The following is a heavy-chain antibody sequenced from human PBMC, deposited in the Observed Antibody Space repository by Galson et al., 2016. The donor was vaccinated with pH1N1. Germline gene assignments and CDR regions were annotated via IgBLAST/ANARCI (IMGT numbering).Heavy chain of an antibody. Sequence: QSGAEVKKPGESLKISCKGTGYSFSTYWIAWVRQMPGEGLEWMGIIYPGDSDTRCSPSFQGQVTISADKSISAAYLPWSSLQASDTAMYFCARLGIPATIDYHYYMDVWGKGTTVTVSS. CDR3: ARLGIPATIDYHYYMDV. D-gene: IGHD2-2*01. CDR2: IYPGDSDT. J-gene: IGHJ6*03. CDR1: GYSFSTYW. V-gene: IGHV5-51*01.